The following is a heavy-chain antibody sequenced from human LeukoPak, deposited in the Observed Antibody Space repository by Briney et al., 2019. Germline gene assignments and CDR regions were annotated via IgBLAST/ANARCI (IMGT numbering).Heavy chain of an antibody. Sequence: PSETLSLTCTVSGGPISSSNYYWGWIRQPPGKGLEWIGSIYYSGSTYYNPSLKSRVTITVDTSKRQFSLKLSSVTAADTAVYYCARVCYHTALNYGMDVWGQGTTVTVSS. CDR2: IYYSGST. V-gene: IGHV4-39*07. CDR3: ARVCYHTALNYGMDV. CDR1: GGPISSSNYY. J-gene: IGHJ6*02. D-gene: IGHD2-15*01.